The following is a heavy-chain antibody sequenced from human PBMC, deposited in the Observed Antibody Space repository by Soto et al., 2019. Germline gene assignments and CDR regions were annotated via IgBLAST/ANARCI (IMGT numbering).Heavy chain of an antibody. V-gene: IGHV5-10-1*01. Sequence: PGESLKISCKGSGYSFTNYWITWVRQMPGKGLEWMGRIDPIDFYTHYFQSFQGHVTISADQASSTSYLQWSSLKASDTAMYFCARLPYDSSCYYSRGAFNSWGQGTMVTFSS. CDR1: GYSFTNYW. D-gene: IGHD3-22*01. CDR2: IDPIDFYT. J-gene: IGHJ3*02. CDR3: ARLPYDSSCYYSRGAFNS.